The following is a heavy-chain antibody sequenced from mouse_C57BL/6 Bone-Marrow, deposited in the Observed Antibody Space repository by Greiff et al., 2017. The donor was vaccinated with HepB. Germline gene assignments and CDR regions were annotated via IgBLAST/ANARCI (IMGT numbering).Heavy chain of an antibody. V-gene: IGHV1-26*01. Sequence: EVQLQQSGPELVKPGASVKISCKASGYTFTDYYMNWVKQSHGKSLEWIGDINPNNGGTSYNQKFKGKATLTVDKSSSTAYMELRSLTSEDSAVYYCARLTNGYDVDYAMDYWGQGTSVTVSS. CDR3: ARLTNGYDVDYAMDY. D-gene: IGHD2-2*01. CDR1: GYTFTDYY. J-gene: IGHJ4*01. CDR2: INPNNGGT.